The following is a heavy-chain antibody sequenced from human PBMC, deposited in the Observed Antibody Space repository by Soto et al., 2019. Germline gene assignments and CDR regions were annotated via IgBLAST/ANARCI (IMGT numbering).Heavy chain of an antibody. CDR2: ISAYNGNT. CDR3: ARADCSGGRRYPRAY. Sequence: ASVKVSCKASGYTFTSYGISWVRQAPGQGLEWMGWISAYNGNTNYAQKLQGRVTMTTDTSTSTAYMELRSLRSDDTAVYYCARADCSGGRRYPRAYWGQGTLVPVSS. D-gene: IGHD2-15*01. J-gene: IGHJ1*01. CDR1: GYTFTSYG. V-gene: IGHV1-18*01.